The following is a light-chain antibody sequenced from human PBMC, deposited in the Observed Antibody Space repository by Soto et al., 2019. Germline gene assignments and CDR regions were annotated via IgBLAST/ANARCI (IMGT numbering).Light chain of an antibody. CDR1: QNVGRD. Sequence: TVMTQSPATLSVSAGEGATVSCRASQNVGRDLAWYQQKPGQAPRLLMYDASTRASSMPARFSGSGSGTEFTLTIDSLQSEDFAVYYCLQYRYWPRTFGQGTKVEIK. V-gene: IGKV3-15*01. CDR2: DAS. CDR3: LQYRYWPRT. J-gene: IGKJ1*01.